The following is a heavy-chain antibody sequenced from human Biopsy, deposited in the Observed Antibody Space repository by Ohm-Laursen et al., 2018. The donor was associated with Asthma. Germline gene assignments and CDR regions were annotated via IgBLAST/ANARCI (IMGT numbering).Heavy chain of an antibody. CDR3: ARTYYDFLTGQVNDAFAM. CDR1: GYTFISYA. Sequence: ASVKVSCKASGYTFISYAIHWVRQAPGQRLEWMGWVNAGNGNTKYSQKVQGRVTITRDTSASTAYMDLSSLRSEDTAVYYCARTYYDFLTGQVNDAFAMWGQGTMVTVSS. J-gene: IGHJ3*02. D-gene: IGHD3-9*01. V-gene: IGHV1-3*01. CDR2: VNAGNGNT.